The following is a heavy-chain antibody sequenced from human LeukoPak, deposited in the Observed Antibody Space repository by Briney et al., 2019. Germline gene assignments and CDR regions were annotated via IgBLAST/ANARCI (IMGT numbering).Heavy chain of an antibody. D-gene: IGHD6-19*01. CDR2: INHSGST. CDR1: GGSFSGYY. Sequence: PSETLSLTCAVYGGSFSGYYWSWLRQPPGKGLEWIGEINHSGSTNYNPSLKSRVTISVDTSKNQFSLKLSSVTAADTAVYYCARGSGPRYYYYYGMDVWGQGTTVTVSS. CDR3: ARGSGPRYYYYYGMDV. V-gene: IGHV4-34*01. J-gene: IGHJ6*02.